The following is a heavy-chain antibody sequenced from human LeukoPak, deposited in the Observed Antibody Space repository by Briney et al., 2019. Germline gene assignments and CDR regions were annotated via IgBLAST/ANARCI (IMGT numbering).Heavy chain of an antibody. Sequence: GGSLRLSCAASGFTFSSYGMHWVRQAPGKGLEWVAVISYDGSNKNYADSVKGRFTISRDNSKNTLYLQMNSLRSEDTAVYYCARFKILPWRPSDYWGQGTLVTVSS. D-gene: IGHD4-23*01. V-gene: IGHV3-30*03. CDR1: GFTFSSYG. CDR3: ARFKILPWRPSDY. J-gene: IGHJ4*02. CDR2: ISYDGSNK.